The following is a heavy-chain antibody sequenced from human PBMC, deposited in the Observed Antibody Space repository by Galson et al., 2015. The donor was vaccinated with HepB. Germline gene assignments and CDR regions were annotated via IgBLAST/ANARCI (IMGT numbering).Heavy chain of an antibody. CDR3: ARVGVRGVTTSGWFDP. D-gene: IGHD3-10*01. Sequence: TLSLTCTVSGGSISSYYWSWIRQPPGKGLEWIGYIYYSGSTNYNPSLKSRVTISVDTSKNQFSLKLSSVTAADTAVYYCARVGVRGVTTSGWFDPWGQGTLVTVSS. CDR2: IYYSGST. V-gene: IGHV4-59*01. CDR1: GGSISSYY. J-gene: IGHJ5*02.